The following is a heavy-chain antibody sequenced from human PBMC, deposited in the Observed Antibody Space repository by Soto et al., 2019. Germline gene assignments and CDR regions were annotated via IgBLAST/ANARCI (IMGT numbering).Heavy chain of an antibody. Sequence: QITLKESGPTLVKPTQTLTLTCTFSGFSLSTSGVGVGWIRQPPGKALEWLALIYWNDDKRYSPSLKSRLTITKDSSKNQVVLTMTNMDPVDTATYYCAHRPRRRGSSWGHDAFDIWGQGTMVTVSS. CDR3: AHRPRRRGSSWGHDAFDI. CDR2: IYWNDDK. D-gene: IGHD3-10*01. J-gene: IGHJ3*02. V-gene: IGHV2-5*01. CDR1: GFSLSTSGVG.